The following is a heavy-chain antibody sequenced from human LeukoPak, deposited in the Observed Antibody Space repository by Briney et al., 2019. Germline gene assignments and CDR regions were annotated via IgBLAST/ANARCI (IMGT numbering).Heavy chain of an antibody. CDR2: IIPILGIA. CDR3: ARGSGYSYGYYYGMDV. Sequence: SVKVSCKASGGTFSSYAISWVRQAPGQGLEWMGRIIPILGIANYAQKFQGRVTITADKSTSTAYMELSSLRSEDTAVYYCARGSGYSYGYYYGMDVWGQGTTVTVSS. J-gene: IGHJ6*02. CDR1: GGTFSSYA. V-gene: IGHV1-69*04. D-gene: IGHD5-18*01.